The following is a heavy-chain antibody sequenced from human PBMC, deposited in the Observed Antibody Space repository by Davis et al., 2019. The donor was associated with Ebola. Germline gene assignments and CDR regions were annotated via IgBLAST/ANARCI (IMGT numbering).Heavy chain of an antibody. Sequence: PGGSLRLSCAASGFTFSSYAMHWVRQAPGKGLEWVAVISYDGSNKYYADSVKGRFTISRDNSKNTLYLQMNSLRAEDTAVYYCARDPGWGSEDYYYYYYMDVWGKGTTVTVSS. J-gene: IGHJ6*03. CDR1: GFTFSSYA. D-gene: IGHD7-27*01. CDR2: ISYDGSNK. CDR3: ARDPGWGSEDYYYYYYMDV. V-gene: IGHV3-30-3*01.